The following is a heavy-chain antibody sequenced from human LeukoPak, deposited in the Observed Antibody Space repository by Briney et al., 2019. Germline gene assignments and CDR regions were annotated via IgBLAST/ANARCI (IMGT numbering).Heavy chain of an antibody. D-gene: IGHD2-2*01. J-gene: IGHJ6*02. CDR3: ARDDIVVVPAAKSGMDV. CDR2: INHSGGT. CDR1: GGSFSGYY. Sequence: SETLSLTCAVYGGSFSGYYWSWIRQPPGKGLEWIGEINHSGGTNYNPSLKSRVTISVDTSKNQFSLKLSSVTAADTAVYYCARDDIVVVPAAKSGMDVWGQGTTVTVSS. V-gene: IGHV4-34*01.